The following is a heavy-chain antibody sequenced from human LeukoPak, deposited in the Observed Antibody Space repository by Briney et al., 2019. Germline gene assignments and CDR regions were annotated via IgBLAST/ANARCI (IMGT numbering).Heavy chain of an antibody. J-gene: IGHJ5*02. CDR3: ARDGSCSDGSCAMDGWFDP. CDR2: IGGYTGHT. Sequence: ASVKVSCKTSGYSFTSYGVTWVRQAPGQGPEWMGWIGGYTGHTNYVQKFQGRVTMTTDTSTSTAYMELRSLTSDDTAVYYCARDGSCSDGSCAMDGWFDPWGQGTLVTVSS. CDR1: GYSFTSYG. D-gene: IGHD2-15*01. V-gene: IGHV1-18*01.